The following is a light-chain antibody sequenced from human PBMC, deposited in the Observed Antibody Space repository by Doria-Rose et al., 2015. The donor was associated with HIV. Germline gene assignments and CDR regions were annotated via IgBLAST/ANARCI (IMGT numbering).Light chain of an antibody. CDR3: QQYYVTPS. V-gene: IGKV4-1*01. Sequence: DIRVTQSPESLGMSLGERATLNCKSNQSLLYTSKDYLAWYQQKPGQTPKLMIYWASTRQSWVPARFSGSGSATDFTLTINSLEAEDVAVYYCQQYYVTPSFGPGTTVDIK. CDR1: QSLLYTSKDY. J-gene: IGKJ3*01. CDR2: WAS.